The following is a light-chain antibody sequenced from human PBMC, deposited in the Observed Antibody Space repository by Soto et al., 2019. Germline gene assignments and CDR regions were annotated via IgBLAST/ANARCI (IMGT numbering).Light chain of an antibody. Sequence: QCVLTQPPSASGTPGQRVTISCSVSSSNIGSNTVNCYQQLPGTAPKLLIYSNNQRPSGVPDRFSGSKSGTSASLAISGLQSEDEADYYCAAWDDSLNGLYVFGTGTKVTVL. CDR2: SNN. J-gene: IGLJ1*01. V-gene: IGLV1-44*01. CDR1: SSNIGSNT. CDR3: AAWDDSLNGLYV.